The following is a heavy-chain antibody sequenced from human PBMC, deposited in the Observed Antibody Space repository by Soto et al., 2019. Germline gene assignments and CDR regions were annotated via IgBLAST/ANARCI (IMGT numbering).Heavy chain of an antibody. CDR3: ARDRRLATITPNSYYFDY. D-gene: IGHD5-12*01. CDR2: IYYSGST. V-gene: IGHV4-31*11. CDR1: GYSISSGGYY. Sequence: PSETLSLTCAVSGYSISSGGYYWSWIRQHPGKGLEWIGYIYYSGSTYYNPSLKSRVTISVDTSKNQFSLKLSSVTAADTAVYYCARDRRLATITPNSYYFDYWGQGTLVTVSS. J-gene: IGHJ4*02.